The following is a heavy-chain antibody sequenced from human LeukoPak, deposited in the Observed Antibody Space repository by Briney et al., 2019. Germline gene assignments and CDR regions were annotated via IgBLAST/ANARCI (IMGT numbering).Heavy chain of an antibody. CDR1: GFTFSSYA. Sequence: QTGGSLRLSCAASGFTFSSYAMSWVRQAPGKGLEWVSAISGSGGSTYYADSVKGRFTISRDNSKNTLYLQMNSLRAEDTAVYYCAKDSSWYGTNLYYFDYWGQGTLVTVSS. CDR2: ISGSGGST. D-gene: IGHD6-13*01. V-gene: IGHV3-23*01. CDR3: AKDSSWYGTNLYYFDY. J-gene: IGHJ4*02.